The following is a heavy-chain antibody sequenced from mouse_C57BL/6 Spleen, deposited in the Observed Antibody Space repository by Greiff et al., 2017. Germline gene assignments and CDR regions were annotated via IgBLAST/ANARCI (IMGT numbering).Heavy chain of an antibody. D-gene: IGHD2-5*01. J-gene: IGHJ2*01. Sequence: QVQLKQSGPELVKPGASVKLSCKASGYTFTSYDINWVKQRPGQGLEWIGWIYPRDGSTKYNEKFKGKATLTVDTSSSTAYMELHSLTSEDSAVYFCARSGYSNYDGYFDYWGQGTTLTVSS. V-gene: IGHV1-85*01. CDR1: GYTFTSYD. CDR3: ARSGYSNYDGYFDY. CDR2: IYPRDGST.